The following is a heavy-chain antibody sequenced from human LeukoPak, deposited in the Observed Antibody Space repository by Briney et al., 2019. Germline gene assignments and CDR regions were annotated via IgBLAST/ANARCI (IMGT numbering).Heavy chain of an antibody. V-gene: IGHV4-34*01. D-gene: IGHD6-13*01. CDR2: INHSGST. J-gene: IGHJ4*02. CDR1: GVSFSGYY. Sequence: PSETLSLTCAVYGVSFSGYYWSWIRQPPGKGLEWIGEINHSGSTNYNPSLKSRVTISVDTSKNQFSLKLSSVTAADTAVYYCARGAAAGTVFDYWGQGTLVTVSS. CDR3: ARGAAAGTVFDY.